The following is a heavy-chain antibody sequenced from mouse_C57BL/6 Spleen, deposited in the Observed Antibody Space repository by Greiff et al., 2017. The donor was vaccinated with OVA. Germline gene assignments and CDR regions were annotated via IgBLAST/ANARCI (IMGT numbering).Heavy chain of an antibody. D-gene: IGHD4-1*01. J-gene: IGHJ1*03. V-gene: IGHV5-6*01. CDR3: ARHESNWDPYWYFDV. Sequence: EVMLVESGGDLVKPGGSLKLSCAASGFTFSSYGMSWVRQTPDKRLEWVATISSGGSYTYYPDSVKGRFTISRDNATNTLYLQKSSLKSEDTAMYYCARHESNWDPYWYFDVWGTGTTVTVSS. CDR1: GFTFSSYG. CDR2: ISSGGSYT.